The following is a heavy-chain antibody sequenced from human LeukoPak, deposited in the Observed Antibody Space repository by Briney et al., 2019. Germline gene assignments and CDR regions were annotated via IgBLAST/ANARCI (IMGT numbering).Heavy chain of an antibody. D-gene: IGHD3-3*01. CDR3: ARLDFWSGKSDY. V-gene: IGHV4-34*01. CDR2: INHSGST. J-gene: IGHJ4*02. Sequence: PSETLSLTCAVYGGSFSGYYWSWIRQPPGKGLEWIGEINHSGSTNYNPSLKSRVTISVDTSKNQFSLKLSSVTAADTAVYYCARLDFWSGKSDYWGQGTLVTVSS. CDR1: GGSFSGYY.